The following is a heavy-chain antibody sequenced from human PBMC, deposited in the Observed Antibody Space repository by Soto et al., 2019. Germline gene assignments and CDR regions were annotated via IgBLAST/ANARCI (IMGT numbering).Heavy chain of an antibody. V-gene: IGHV4-39*01. CDR2: IYYSGST. CDR3: ARHAPWFGDLDAFDI. J-gene: IGHJ3*02. D-gene: IGHD3-10*01. Sequence: PSETLSLTCTVSGGSISSFSYYWGWIRQPPGKGLEWIGSIYYSGSTYSNPSLKSRVTISVDTSKNQFSLKLSSVTAADTAVYYCARHAPWFGDLDAFDIWGQGTMVTVSS. CDR1: GGSISSFSYY.